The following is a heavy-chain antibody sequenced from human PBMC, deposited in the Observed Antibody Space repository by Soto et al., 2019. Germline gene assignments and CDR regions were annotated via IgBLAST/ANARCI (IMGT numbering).Heavy chain of an antibody. Sequence: QVHLVESGGGVVQPGRSLRLSCAAFGFRFSSYGMQWVRQAPGKGLEWVAVIWNDGNNKYYADSVMGRFIISRDNSQNTLYLQMNSLRVEDTAVYYCAREEYNAGKIGWLDPWGQGTLVTVSS. V-gene: IGHV3-33*01. CDR3: AREEYNAGKIGWLDP. D-gene: IGHD6-6*01. CDR2: IWNDGNNK. CDR1: GFRFSSYG. J-gene: IGHJ5*02.